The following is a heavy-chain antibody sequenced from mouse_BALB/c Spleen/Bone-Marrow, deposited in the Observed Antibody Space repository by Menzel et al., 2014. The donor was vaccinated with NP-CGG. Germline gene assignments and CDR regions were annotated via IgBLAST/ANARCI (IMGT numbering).Heavy chain of an antibody. Sequence: QVQLKDSGDEAVKPGSSVKMFCKALGNTFTTYPIEWMKQNHGKSLEWIGNFHPFNDDTKYNEKFKDKAKLTVEKSSSTVYLEVSRLTSDDSAIYYCARKGHRNAMNNWGQGTSVTVSS. CDR1: GNTFTTYP. D-gene: IGHD3-3*01. CDR2: FHPFNDDT. CDR3: ARKGHRNAMNN. V-gene: IGHV1-47*01. J-gene: IGHJ4*01.